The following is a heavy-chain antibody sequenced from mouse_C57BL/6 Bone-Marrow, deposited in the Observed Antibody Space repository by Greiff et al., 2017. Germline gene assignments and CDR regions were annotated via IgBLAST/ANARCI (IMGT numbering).Heavy chain of an antibody. CDR2: IWGGGST. D-gene: IGHD2-1*01. J-gene: IGHJ3*01. Sequence: VMLVESGPGLVAPSQSLSITCTVSGFSLTSYGVDWVRQPPGKGLEWLGVIWGGGSTNYNSALMSRLSISKDNSKSQVFLKMNSLQTDDTAIYYCDNHGGGDGNYGGVFAYWGQGTLVTVSA. CDR1: GFSLTSYG. CDR3: DNHGGGDGNYGGVFAY. V-gene: IGHV2-9*01.